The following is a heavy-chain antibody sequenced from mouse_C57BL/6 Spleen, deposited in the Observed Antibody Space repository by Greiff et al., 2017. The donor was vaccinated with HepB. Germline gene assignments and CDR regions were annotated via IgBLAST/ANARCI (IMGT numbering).Heavy chain of an antibody. D-gene: IGHD2-3*01. CDR3: ARGLLLHYYAMDY. V-gene: IGHV1-7*01. Sequence: QVQLQQPGAELAKPGASVKLSCKASGYTFTSYWMHWVKQRPGQGLEWIGYINPSSGYTKYNQKFKDKATLTADKSSSTAYMQLSSLTYEDSAVYYCARGLLLHYYAMDYWGQGTSVTVSS. CDR1: GYTFTSYW. J-gene: IGHJ4*01. CDR2: INPSSGYT.